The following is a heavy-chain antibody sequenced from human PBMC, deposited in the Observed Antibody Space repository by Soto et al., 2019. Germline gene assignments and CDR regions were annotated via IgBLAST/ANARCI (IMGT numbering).Heavy chain of an antibody. CDR1: GFTFSRNT. CDR2: ITSSGSYV. D-gene: IGHD3-3*02. V-gene: IGHV3-21*01. J-gene: IGHJ6*02. Sequence: SGGSLRLSCVTSGFTFSRNTRTWVRQAPGKGLEWVASITSSGSYVYYAESVKGRFSASRDNAKNSLSLQMDSPRPDDTAIYFCVKDEGIEAMDVWGQGTTVTVSS. CDR3: VKDEGIEAMDV.